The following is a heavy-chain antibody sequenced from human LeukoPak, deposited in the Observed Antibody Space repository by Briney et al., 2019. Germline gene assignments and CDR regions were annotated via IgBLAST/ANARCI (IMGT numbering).Heavy chain of an antibody. CDR3: ARYSGNYGLDY. CDR1: GFTFSNYV. V-gene: IGHV3-30*02. D-gene: IGHD4-17*01. CDR2: IRYDGSSK. Sequence: GGSLRLSCAASGFTFSNYVIHWVRQAPGKGLKWVSLIRYDGSSKYYADSVRGRFTISRDNSKNTLYLQMNSLRAEDTAVYYCARYSGNYGLDYWGQGTLVTVSS. J-gene: IGHJ4*02.